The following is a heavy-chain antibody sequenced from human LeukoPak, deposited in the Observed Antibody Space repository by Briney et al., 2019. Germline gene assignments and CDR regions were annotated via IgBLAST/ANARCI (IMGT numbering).Heavy chain of an antibody. Sequence: GESLKISCAASGFTFSSYGMHWVRQAPGKGLEWVAFIRYDGSNKYYADSVKGRFTISRDNSKNTLYLQMNSLRAEDTAVYYCAKDGAFWSGYPHWFDPWGQGTLVTVSS. CDR2: IRYDGSNK. D-gene: IGHD3-3*01. J-gene: IGHJ5*02. V-gene: IGHV3-30*02. CDR1: GFTFSSYG. CDR3: AKDGAFWSGYPHWFDP.